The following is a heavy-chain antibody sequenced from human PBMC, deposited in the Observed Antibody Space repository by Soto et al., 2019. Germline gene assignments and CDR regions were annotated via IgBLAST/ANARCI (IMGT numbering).Heavy chain of an antibody. CDR1: GGSISSYY. CDR3: ARVFPLYGDYWYFDL. J-gene: IGHJ2*01. Sequence: SETLSLTCTVSGGSISSYYWSWIRQPAGKGLEWIGRIYTSGSTNYNPSLKSRVTMSVDTSKNRFTLKLSSVTAADTAVYYCARVFPLYGDYWYFDLWGRGTQVTVSS. D-gene: IGHD4-17*01. CDR2: IYTSGST. V-gene: IGHV4-4*07.